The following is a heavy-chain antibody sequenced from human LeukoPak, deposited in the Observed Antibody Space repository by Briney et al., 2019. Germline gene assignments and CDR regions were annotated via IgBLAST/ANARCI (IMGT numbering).Heavy chain of an antibody. CDR2: IIPIFGTA. D-gene: IGHD3-9*01. CDR1: GGTFSSYA. V-gene: IGHV1-69*13. J-gene: IGHJ4*02. Sequence: ASVKVSCKASGGTFSSYAISWVRQAPGQGLEWMGGIIPIFGTANYAQKFQGRVTITADESTSTAYMELSSLRSEDTAVYYCARAAKKADDILTGYPFDYWGQGTLVTVSS. CDR3: ARAAKKADDILTGYPFDY.